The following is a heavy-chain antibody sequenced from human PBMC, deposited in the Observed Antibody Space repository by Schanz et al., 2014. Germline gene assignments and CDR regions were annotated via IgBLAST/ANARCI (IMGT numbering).Heavy chain of an antibody. D-gene: IGHD2-15*01. CDR1: GFTFSNYG. J-gene: IGHJ4*02. CDR2: IWYDGNNK. CDR3: ARDKGGLIPFDY. Sequence: QVQLVESGGGVVQPGGSLRLSCEASGFTFSNYGMHWVRQAPGKGLEWVAVIWYDGNNKFYADSVKGRFIISRDNSKNTLDLQMNSLRAEDTAVYYCARDKGGLIPFDYWGQGTLVAVSS. V-gene: IGHV3-33*08.